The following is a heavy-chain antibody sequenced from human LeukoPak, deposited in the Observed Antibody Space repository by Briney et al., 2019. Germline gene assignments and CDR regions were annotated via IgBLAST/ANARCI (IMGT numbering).Heavy chain of an antibody. CDR1: GFTLSSYG. CDR2: ISYDGSNK. D-gene: IGHD3-10*01. V-gene: IGHV3-30*18. J-gene: IGHJ6*02. CDR3: AKDGGYGSGSYYTLEYYYGMDV. Sequence: GGSLRLSCAASGFTLSSYGMHWVRQAPGKGLEWVAVISYDGSNKYYADSVKGRFTISRDNSKNTLYLQMNSLRAEDTAVYYCAKDGGYGSGSYYTLEYYYGMDVWGQGTTVTVSS.